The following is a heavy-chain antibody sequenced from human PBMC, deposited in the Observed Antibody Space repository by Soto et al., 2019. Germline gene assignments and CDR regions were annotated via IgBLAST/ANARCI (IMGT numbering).Heavy chain of an antibody. Sequence: EVQLVESGGGLVQPGGSLRLSCAASGFTFSSYWMSWVRQAPGKGLEWVANIKQDGSEKYYVDSVKGRFTISRDNAKNSLYLQMNSLRAEDTAAYYCARDLQRFLATGYSSGWYRGDYFDYWGQGTLVTVSS. J-gene: IGHJ4*02. CDR2: IKQDGSEK. CDR1: GFTFSSYW. CDR3: ARDLQRFLATGYSSGWYRGDYFDY. V-gene: IGHV3-7*03. D-gene: IGHD6-19*01.